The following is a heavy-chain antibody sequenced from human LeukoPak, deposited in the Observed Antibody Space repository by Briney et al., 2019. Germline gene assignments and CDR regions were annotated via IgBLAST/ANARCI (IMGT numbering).Heavy chain of an antibody. Sequence: ASVKVSCKASGYTFTSYGISWVRQAPGQGREWMGWISAYNGNTNYAQKLQGRVTMTTDTSTSTAYMELRSVRSDDAAVYYCARDSDSSGWLVDWGQGTLVTVSS. D-gene: IGHD6-19*01. CDR1: GYTFTSYG. V-gene: IGHV1-18*01. J-gene: IGHJ4*02. CDR3: ARDSDSSGWLVD. CDR2: ISAYNGNT.